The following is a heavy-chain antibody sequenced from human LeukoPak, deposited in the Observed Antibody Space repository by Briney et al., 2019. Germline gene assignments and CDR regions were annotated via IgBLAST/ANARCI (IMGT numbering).Heavy chain of an antibody. CDR2: IHPGDSDI. D-gene: IGHD3-3*01. Sequence: GESLKISCTDSGYSFTSYWIAWVRQMPGKGLEWMGNIHPGDSDIRYSPSFQGQVTISADKSISTAYLQWSSLRASDTAMYHCARHSPYFDFWSGQGGFDPWGQGTLVTVSS. V-gene: IGHV5-51*01. CDR3: ARHSPYFDFWSGQGGFDP. J-gene: IGHJ5*02. CDR1: GYSFTSYW.